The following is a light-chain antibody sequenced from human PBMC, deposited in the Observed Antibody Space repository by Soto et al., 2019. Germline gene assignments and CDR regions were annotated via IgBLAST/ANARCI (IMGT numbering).Light chain of an antibody. J-gene: IGKJ1*01. V-gene: IGKV1-6*01. CDR3: LQDYNYPRT. CDR2: AAS. CDR1: QGIRNE. Sequence: AIQMTQSPSSMSASVGDRVTITCRASQGIRNELGWYQQKPGKAPKLLLYAASSLQSGVPSRFSGSGSGTDFTLTISSLQPEDFATYYCLQDYNYPRTFGPGTKVEIK.